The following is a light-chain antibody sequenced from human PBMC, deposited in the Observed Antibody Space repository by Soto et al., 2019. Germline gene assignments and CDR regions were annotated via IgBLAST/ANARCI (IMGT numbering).Light chain of an antibody. Sequence: DIQMTQSPSSLSTSVGDRVTITCRASQAISNYLAWYQRKPGNVPKLLIYAASTLQSGVPSRFSGSGSGTDFTLTISSLQPEDVATYYCQQYSNWPPYTFGQGTKLEI. CDR2: AAS. V-gene: IGKV1-27*01. CDR1: QAISNY. J-gene: IGKJ2*01. CDR3: QQYSNWPPYT.